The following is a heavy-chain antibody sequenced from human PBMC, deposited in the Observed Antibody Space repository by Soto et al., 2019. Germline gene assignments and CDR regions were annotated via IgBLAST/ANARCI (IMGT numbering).Heavy chain of an antibody. J-gene: IGHJ4*02. CDR1: GGSISTYY. V-gene: IGHV4-59*01. D-gene: IGHD5-18*01. Sequence: SETLSLTCTVSGGSISTYYWSWIRQPPGKGLEWIGYIYYTGSTNYNPSPQNRVTISIDTSKNQVSLKVNSVTAADTAVYYCARDHPHSYGVYYFDYWGQGTPVTVSS. CDR3: ARDHPHSYGVYYFDY. CDR2: IYYTGST.